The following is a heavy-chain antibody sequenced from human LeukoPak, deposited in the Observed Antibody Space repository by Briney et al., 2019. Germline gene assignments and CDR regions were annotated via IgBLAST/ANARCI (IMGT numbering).Heavy chain of an antibody. V-gene: IGHV1-24*01. J-gene: IGHJ4*02. CDR2: FDPEDGET. D-gene: IGHD4-11*01. CDR1: GYTLTELS. Sequence: GASVKVSCKVSGYTLTELSMHWVRQAPGKGLEWMGGFDPEDGETIYAQKFQGRVTMTEDTSTDTAYMELSSLRSEDTAVYYCATRGATVTTYCYWGQGTLVTVSS. CDR3: ATRGATVTTYCY.